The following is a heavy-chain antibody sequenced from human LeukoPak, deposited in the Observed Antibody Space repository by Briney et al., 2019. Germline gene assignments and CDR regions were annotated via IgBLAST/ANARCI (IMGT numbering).Heavy chain of an antibody. CDR3: ARDARYSFQL. Sequence: GGSLRLSCAASGFTFSTYWIHWVRQVPGQGLVWVSHINGDGSSTSYADSVKGRFTISRDNAKNTVYLQMNSLRAEDTAVYYCARDARYSFQLWGQGTLVTVSS. D-gene: IGHD4-11*01. J-gene: IGHJ1*01. V-gene: IGHV3-74*01. CDR1: GFTFSTYW. CDR2: INGDGSST.